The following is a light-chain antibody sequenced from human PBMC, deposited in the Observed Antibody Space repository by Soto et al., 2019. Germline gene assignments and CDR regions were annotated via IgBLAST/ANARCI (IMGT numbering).Light chain of an antibody. V-gene: IGKV3-20*01. CDR1: QSVRSNY. J-gene: IGKJ1*01. CDR2: GAS. CDR3: QQYGPSPRT. Sequence: EIVVTQSPGTLSLSPGERATLSCRASQSVRSNYLAWYQQQPGQAPRLRIYGASSRATGIPDRFSGSGSGTDFNLTITRLEPEDFAVYYFQQYGPSPRTFGQGTKVEIK.